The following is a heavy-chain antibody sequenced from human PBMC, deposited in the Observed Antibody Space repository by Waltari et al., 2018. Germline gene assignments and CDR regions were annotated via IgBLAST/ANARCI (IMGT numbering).Heavy chain of an antibody. V-gene: IGHV3-30*03. CDR1: GFSLSSYA. J-gene: IGHJ4*02. Sequence: QVQLVESGGGVVQPGGSLRLSCAASGFSLSSYAIFWVRQAPGKGLKWVSLISFDGTTKNHADSVRGRFTISRDSSKVYLEMNSLRPEDTAIYYCARGPGGYSGFFDYWGQGILVTVSS. CDR2: ISFDGTTK. D-gene: IGHD5-12*01. CDR3: ARGPGGYSGFFDY.